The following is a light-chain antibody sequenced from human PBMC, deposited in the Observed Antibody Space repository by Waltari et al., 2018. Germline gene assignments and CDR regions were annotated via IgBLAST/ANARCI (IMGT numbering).Light chain of an antibody. CDR1: LRQTSG. CDR3: QVWDSSSEPL. Sequence: SYVLSQPPSVSVAPGRRARITCGGALRQTSGVHWYQHRAGQAPILVIYDDNDRPSGIPERFSGSSSGNTATLTISRVEAGDEADYYCQVWDSSSEPLFGVGTKLSVL. CDR2: DDN. V-gene: IGLV3-21*03. J-gene: IGLJ3*02.